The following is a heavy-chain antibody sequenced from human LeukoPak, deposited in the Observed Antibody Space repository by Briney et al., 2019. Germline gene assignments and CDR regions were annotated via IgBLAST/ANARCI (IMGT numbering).Heavy chain of an antibody. CDR2: IYYSGST. J-gene: IGHJ5*02. V-gene: IGHV4-59*08. D-gene: IGHD2-15*01. CDR3: ARHLCSGGSCYSNWFDP. CDR1: GGSMSSYY. Sequence: SETLSLTCTVSGGSMSSYYWSWIRQPPGKGLEWLGYIYYSGSTNYNPSLKSRVTISVDTSKNQFSLKLSSVTAADTAVYYCARHLCSGGSCYSNWFDPWGQGTLVTVSS.